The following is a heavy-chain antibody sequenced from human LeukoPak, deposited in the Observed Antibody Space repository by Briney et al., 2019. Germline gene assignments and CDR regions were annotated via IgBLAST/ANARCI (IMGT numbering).Heavy chain of an antibody. D-gene: IGHD6-13*01. CDR1: GFTFSCYW. CDR3: ARGSYSLGGFDY. J-gene: IGHJ4*02. CDR2: ISSDGSDT. Sequence: PGVSLRLSCAASGFTFSCYWMHWVRQAPGKGLVWVSRISSDGSDTNYADSVKGRFTISRDNAKNTLYLPMNSLRAEDTAVYYCARGSYSLGGFDYWGQGTLVTVSS. V-gene: IGHV3-74*01.